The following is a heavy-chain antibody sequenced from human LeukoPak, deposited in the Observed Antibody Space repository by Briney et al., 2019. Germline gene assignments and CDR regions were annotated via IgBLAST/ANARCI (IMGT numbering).Heavy chain of an antibody. J-gene: IGHJ4*02. Sequence: SGTLSLTCAVSGGSISSSNWWSWVRQPPGKGLEWIGEIYHSGSTNYNPSLKSRVTISVDKSKNQFSLKLSSVTAADTAVYYCAREPPNSSGWYYFDYWGQGTLVTVSS. CDR2: IYHSGST. D-gene: IGHD6-19*01. CDR3: AREPPNSSGWYYFDY. V-gene: IGHV4-4*02. CDR1: GGSISSSNW.